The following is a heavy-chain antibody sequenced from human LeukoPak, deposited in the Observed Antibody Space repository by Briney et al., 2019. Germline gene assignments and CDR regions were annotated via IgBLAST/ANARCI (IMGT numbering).Heavy chain of an antibody. Sequence: GRSLRLSCAASGFTFSSYGMHWVRQAPGKGLEWVAVISYDGSNKYYADSVKGRFTISRDNSKNTLYLQMNSLRAEDTAVYYCARVFQGDGDKPYGMDVWGQGTTVIVSS. V-gene: IGHV3-30*03. CDR2: ISYDGSNK. D-gene: IGHD5-24*01. CDR3: ARVFQGDGDKPYGMDV. CDR1: GFTFSSYG. J-gene: IGHJ6*02.